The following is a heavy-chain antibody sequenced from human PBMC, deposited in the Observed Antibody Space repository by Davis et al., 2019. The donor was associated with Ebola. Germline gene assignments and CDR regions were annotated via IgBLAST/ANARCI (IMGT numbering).Heavy chain of an antibody. CDR3: ARLGITMIVVVIYAFDI. J-gene: IGHJ3*02. CDR1: GGFVSSGGYS. Sequence: LRLSCAVSGGFVSSGGYSWSWIRQPPGKGLEWIGYYYYTGSTYYNPSLKSRVTISVDTSKNQFSLKLSSVTAADTAVYYCARLGITMIVVVIYAFDIWGQGTMVTVSS. V-gene: IGHV4-30-2*03. D-gene: IGHD3-22*01. CDR2: YYYTGST.